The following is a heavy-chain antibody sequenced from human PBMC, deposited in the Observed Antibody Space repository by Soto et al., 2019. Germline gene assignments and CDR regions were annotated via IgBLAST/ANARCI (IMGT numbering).Heavy chain of an antibody. D-gene: IGHD6-13*01. CDR3: ARDLGQQLFDY. CDR2: ISVYNGNK. J-gene: IGHJ4*02. V-gene: IGHV1-18*01. CDR1: GYTFTSYG. Sequence: GASVKVSCKASGYTFTSYGISWVRQAPGQGLEWMGWISVYNGNKKYAQKLQGRVTMTTDTSTSTAYMELRSLRSDDTAVYYCARDLGQQLFDYWGQGTLVTVSS.